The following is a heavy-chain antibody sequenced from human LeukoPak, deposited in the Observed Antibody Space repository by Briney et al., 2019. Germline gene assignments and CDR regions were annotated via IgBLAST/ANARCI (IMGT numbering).Heavy chain of an antibody. CDR1: GGTFSSYA. Sequence: SVKVSCKASGGTFSSYAISWVRQAPGQGLEWMGGIIPIFGTANYAQRFQGRVTITADESTSTAYMELSSLRSEDTAVYYCARDLKGSGYADYWGQGTLVTVSS. CDR3: ARDLKGSGYADY. J-gene: IGHJ4*02. D-gene: IGHD5-12*01. V-gene: IGHV1-69*13. CDR2: IIPIFGTA.